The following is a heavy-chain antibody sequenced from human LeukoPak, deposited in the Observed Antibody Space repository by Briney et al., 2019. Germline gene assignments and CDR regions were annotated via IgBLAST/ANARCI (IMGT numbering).Heavy chain of an antibody. J-gene: IGHJ3*02. CDR3: ARQGYDILTGYIDAFDI. D-gene: IGHD3-9*01. Sequence: PSEALSLTCTVSGGSISSYYWSWIRQPPGKGLEWIGYISYSGSTNYNPSLKSRVTISIDTSKNQFSLKLRSVTAADTAIYYCARQGYDILTGYIDAFDIWGQGTMVTVSS. CDR2: ISYSGST. CDR1: GGSISSYY. V-gene: IGHV4-59*08.